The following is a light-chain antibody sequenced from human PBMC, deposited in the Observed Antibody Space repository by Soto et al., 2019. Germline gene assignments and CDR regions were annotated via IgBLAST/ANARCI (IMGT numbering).Light chain of an antibody. CDR1: SSDVGIYNL. CDR3: CSYAGSRNFV. Sequence: QPVLTQPASVSGSPGQSITISCTGTSSDVGIYNLVSWYQQHPDKAPKLLIYEGSKRPSGISYRFSGAKSGNTASLTISGLQAEDEADYYCCSYAGSRNFVFGTGTKLTVL. J-gene: IGLJ1*01. V-gene: IGLV2-23*01. CDR2: EGS.